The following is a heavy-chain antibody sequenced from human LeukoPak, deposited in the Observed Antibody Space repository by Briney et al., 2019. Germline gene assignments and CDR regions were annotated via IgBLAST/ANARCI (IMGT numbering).Heavy chain of an antibody. J-gene: IGHJ4*02. D-gene: IGHD3-3*02. V-gene: IGHV4-30-4*01. Sequence: PSETQSLTCTVSGGSISSGDYYWNWIRQPPGKGLEWIGFIYYSGSAYYNPSLKSRVIISVDTSKNQFSLNLSSVTAADTAVYFCARGLARFYGAASDFWGQGTLVTVSS. CDR1: GGSISSGDYY. CDR3: ARGLARFYGAASDF. CDR2: IYYSGSA.